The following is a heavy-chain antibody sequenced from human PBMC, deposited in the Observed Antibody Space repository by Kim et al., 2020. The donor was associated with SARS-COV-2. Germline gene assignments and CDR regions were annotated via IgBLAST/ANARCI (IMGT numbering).Heavy chain of an antibody. J-gene: IGHJ4*01. CDR1: GFTFSNYA. D-gene: IGHD2-8*02. V-gene: IGHV3-33*01. CDR3: TTSPHKSTSASLHYTDY. Sequence: GGSLRLSCAASGFTFSNYAMPWVRQAPGKGLEWVAAIWSDGSYNYSADSVTGRFTISGDNSKKTQHLQMNSLVAEETAVYCSTTSPHKSTSASLHYTDY. CDR2: IWSDGSYN.